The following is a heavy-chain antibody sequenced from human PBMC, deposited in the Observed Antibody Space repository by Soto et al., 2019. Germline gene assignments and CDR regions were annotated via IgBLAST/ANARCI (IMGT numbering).Heavy chain of an antibody. CDR1: GFNFNNHV. CDR3: AKTVGATKLEDH. D-gene: IGHD1-26*01. V-gene: IGHV3-23*01. Sequence: GGSLRLSCSGSGFNFNNHVINWVRQAPGKGLEWVASISNSDDVGFYADSVRGRFSVTIDRSTNTLHLQMDYVQVEDTAIYYCAKTVGATKLEDHWGQGTLVNVSS. CDR2: ISNSDDVG. J-gene: IGHJ4*02.